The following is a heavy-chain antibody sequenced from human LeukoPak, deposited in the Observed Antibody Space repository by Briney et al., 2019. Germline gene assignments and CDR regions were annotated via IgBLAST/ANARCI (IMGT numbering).Heavy chain of an antibody. Sequence: PSETLSLTCAVYGGSFSGYYWSWIRQPPGKGLEWIGEINHSGSTNYNPSLKSRVTISVDTSKNQFSLKLSSVTAADTAVYYCAREVPAAIGYFDWLLPYYFDYWGQGTLVTVSS. J-gene: IGHJ4*02. CDR3: AREVPAAIGYFDWLLPYYFDY. D-gene: IGHD3-9*01. CDR1: GGSFSGYY. CDR2: INHSGST. V-gene: IGHV4-34*01.